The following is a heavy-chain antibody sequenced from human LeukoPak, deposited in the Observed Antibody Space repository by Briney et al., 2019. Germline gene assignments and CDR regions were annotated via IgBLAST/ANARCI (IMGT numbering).Heavy chain of an antibody. CDR2: INPNSGGT. V-gene: IGHV1-2*02. CDR3: ARGSYYDFWSGPLDFDY. J-gene: IGHJ4*02. D-gene: IGHD3-3*01. CDR1: GYTFTGYY. Sequence: VASVKVSCKASGYTFTGYYMHWVRQAPGQGLAWMGWINPNSGGTNYAQKFQGRVTMTRDTSISTAYMELSRLRSDDTAVYYCARGSYYDFWSGPLDFDYWGQGTLVTVSS.